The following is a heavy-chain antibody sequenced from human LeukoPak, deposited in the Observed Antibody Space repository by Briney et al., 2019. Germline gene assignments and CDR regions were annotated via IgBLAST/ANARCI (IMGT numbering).Heavy chain of an antibody. D-gene: IGHD4-11*01. V-gene: IGHV1-46*01. CDR2: INPSGGST. CDR3: AKGILTTALGD. Sequence: GASVKVSCKASGYTLTSYYMYWVRQAPGQGLEWMGIINPSGGSTSYAQKFQGRVTMTRDMSTSTVYMELSSLRSEDTALYYCAKGILTTALGDWGQGTLVTVSS. J-gene: IGHJ4*02. CDR1: GYTLTSYY.